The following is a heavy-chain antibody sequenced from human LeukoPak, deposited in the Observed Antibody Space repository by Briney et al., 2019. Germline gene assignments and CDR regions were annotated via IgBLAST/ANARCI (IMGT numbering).Heavy chain of an antibody. J-gene: IGHJ4*02. D-gene: IGHD3-22*01. CDR1: EFTFSSYA. Sequence: GGSLRLSCAASEFTFSSYAMSWVRQAPGKGLEWVSAISGSGGSTYYADSVKGRFTISRDNSKNTLYLQMNSLRAEDTAVYYCAKNYYDSSGYYPLDYWGQGTLVTVSS. CDR3: AKNYYDSSGYYPLDY. CDR2: ISGSGGST. V-gene: IGHV3-23*01.